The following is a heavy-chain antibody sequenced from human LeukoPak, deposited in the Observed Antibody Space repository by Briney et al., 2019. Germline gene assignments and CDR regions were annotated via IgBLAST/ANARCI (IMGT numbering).Heavy chain of an antibody. Sequence: GASVKVSCKASGYTFTTYGFSWMRQAPGQGLEWMGGIIPIFGTANYAQKFQGRVTITADESTSTAYMELSSLRSEDTAVYYCARGSYALQPFDYWGQGTLVTVSS. V-gene: IGHV1-69*13. CDR3: ARGSYALQPFDY. D-gene: IGHD3-16*01. CDR1: GYTFTTYG. CDR2: IIPIFGTA. J-gene: IGHJ4*02.